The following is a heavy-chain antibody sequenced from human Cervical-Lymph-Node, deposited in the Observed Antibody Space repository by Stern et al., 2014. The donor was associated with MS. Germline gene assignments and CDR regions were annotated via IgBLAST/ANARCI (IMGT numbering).Heavy chain of an antibody. CDR1: GYTFTTYG. Sequence: QVQLVESGTEVKKPGASVLVSCKASGYTFTTYGIPWVRQAPGQGLEWMGWISADRGNTKYAEKFQDRVTMTRDTTTGTAYMEVRSLRSEDTAVYYCARDKMHAFDYWGQGTQVTVPS. D-gene: IGHD2-8*01. J-gene: IGHJ4*02. CDR3: ARDKMHAFDY. CDR2: ISADRGNT. V-gene: IGHV1-18*01.